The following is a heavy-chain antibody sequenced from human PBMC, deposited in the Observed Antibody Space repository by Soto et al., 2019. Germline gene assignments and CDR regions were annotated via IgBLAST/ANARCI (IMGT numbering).Heavy chain of an antibody. CDR2: IYYSGST. V-gene: IGHV4-59*01. CDR1: GGSISSYY. CDR3: ARDKDDYVWGRYFDY. Sequence: PSETLSLTCTVPGGSISSYYWSWIRQPPGKGLEWIGYIYYSGSTNYNPSLKSRVTISVDTSKNQFSLKLSSVTAADTAVYYCARDKDDYVWGRYFDYWGQGTLVTVSS. J-gene: IGHJ4*02. D-gene: IGHD3-16*01.